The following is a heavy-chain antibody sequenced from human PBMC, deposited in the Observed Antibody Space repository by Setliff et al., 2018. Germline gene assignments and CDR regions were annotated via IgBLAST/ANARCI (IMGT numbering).Heavy chain of an antibody. CDR3: TVYNTGSSKDHY. V-gene: IGHV4-30-4*08. J-gene: IGHJ4*02. CDR1: GGSISSGDYY. Sequence: SETLSLTCTVSGGSISSGDYYWSWIRQPPGKGLEWIGYIYYSGSTYYNPSLKSRVTISVDTPKNQFSLKLSSVTAADTALYYCTVYNTGSSKDHYWGQGRLVTVSS. CDR2: IYYSGST. D-gene: IGHD2-8*02.